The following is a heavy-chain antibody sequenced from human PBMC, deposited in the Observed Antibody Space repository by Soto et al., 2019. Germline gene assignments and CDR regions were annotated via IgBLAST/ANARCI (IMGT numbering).Heavy chain of an antibody. CDR3: AKDRVGGTFYTPLAF. D-gene: IGHD1-7*01. Sequence: GGSLRLSCQASGFNFDNYGMHWVRQAPGKGLEWVAVITHDGSFQYYADSVKGRFTTSRDNSKNTLSLHLNTLKPEDTAVYHCAKDRVGGTFYTPLAFWGQGTLVTVSS. V-gene: IGHV3-30*18. J-gene: IGHJ4*02. CDR1: GFNFDNYG. CDR2: ITHDGSFQ.